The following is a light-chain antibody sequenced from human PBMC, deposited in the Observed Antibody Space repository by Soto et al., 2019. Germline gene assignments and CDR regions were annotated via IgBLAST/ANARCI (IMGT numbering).Light chain of an antibody. CDR1: SSDVGSSNL. J-gene: IGLJ1*01. CDR2: EGD. CDR3: CSFARSTTFYV. V-gene: IGLV2-23*01. Sequence: QSVLTQPASVYGSPGQSITISCNGTSSDVGSSNLVSWYQQHPGKAPKLIIFEGDRRPSGVSGRFSGSKSGNTASLTISGLQAEDEADYYCCSFARSTTFYVFGTGTKVTVL.